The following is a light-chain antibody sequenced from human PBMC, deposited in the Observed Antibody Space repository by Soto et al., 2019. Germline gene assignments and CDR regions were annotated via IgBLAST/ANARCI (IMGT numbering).Light chain of an antibody. V-gene: IGKV1-39*01. CDR2: AAS. CDR3: QKSYSTLIN. J-gene: IGKJ5*01. Sequence: DIQMTQSPSSVSASVGDIVTITCRASQGISSWLTWYQQKPGKVPKLLIYAASSLQSGVPSRFSGSGSGTAFTLTISSLQPEDFATYYCQKSYSTLINFGQGTRLEIK. CDR1: QGISSW.